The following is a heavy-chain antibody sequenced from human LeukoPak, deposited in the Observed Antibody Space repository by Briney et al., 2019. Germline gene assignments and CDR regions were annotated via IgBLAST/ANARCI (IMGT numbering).Heavy chain of an antibody. D-gene: IGHD3-10*01. CDR2: ISSSSSYI. V-gene: IGHV3-21*04. CDR3: AKVLFPYGSGSSLPDY. J-gene: IGHJ4*02. CDR1: GFTFSSYS. Sequence: PGGSLRLSCAASGFTFSSYSMNWVRQAPGKGLEWVSSISSSSSYIYYADSVKGRFTISRDNSKNSLYLQMNSLRTEDTALYYCAKVLFPYGSGSSLPDYWGQGTLVTVSS.